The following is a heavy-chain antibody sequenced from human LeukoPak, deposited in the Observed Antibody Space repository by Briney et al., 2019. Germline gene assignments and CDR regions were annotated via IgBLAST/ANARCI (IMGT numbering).Heavy chain of an antibody. J-gene: IGHJ4*02. CDR3: ARKLWHRNDC. V-gene: IGHV3-53*01. CDR1: GFTFSSYS. CDR2: IYSGGST. D-gene: IGHD3-16*01. Sequence: GGSLRLSYAASGFTFSSYSMSWVRQAPGKGLEWVSVIYSGGSTYYADSVKGRFTISRDNFKNTLYLQMSSLRAEDTALYYCARKLWHRNDCGGQGTLVTVSS.